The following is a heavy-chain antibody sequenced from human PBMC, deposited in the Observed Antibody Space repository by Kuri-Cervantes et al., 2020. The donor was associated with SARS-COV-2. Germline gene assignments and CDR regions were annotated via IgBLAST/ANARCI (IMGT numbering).Heavy chain of an antibody. Sequence: SVKVSCKASGDTFSSYAISWVRQAPGQGLEWMGGIIPIFGPANYAQKFQGRVTITADKSTSTTYMELSSLRSEDTAVYYCARTRGANIVVVPAAISAWFDPWGQGTLVAVS. CDR1: GDTFSSYA. CDR2: IIPIFGPA. J-gene: IGHJ5*02. V-gene: IGHV1-69*06. CDR3: ARTRGANIVVVPAAISAWFDP. D-gene: IGHD2-2*01.